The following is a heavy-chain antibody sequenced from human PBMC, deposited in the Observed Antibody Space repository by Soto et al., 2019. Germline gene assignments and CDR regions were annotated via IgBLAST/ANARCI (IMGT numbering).Heavy chain of an antibody. J-gene: IGHJ4*02. CDR1: GISLNTREVG. Sequence: SGPTLVNPTQTLTLTCTFSGISLNTREVGVGWIRQPPGKALECLALIFWDDDKRYSPSLKTRLTISKDTSKSQVGLTMTNMDPVDTATYYCAHARSGLRIEDYFGYFYYYCGQGTLVAGSS. V-gene: IGHV2-5*02. CDR2: IFWDDDK. D-gene: IGHD2-21*02. CDR3: AHARSGLRIEDYFGYFYYY.